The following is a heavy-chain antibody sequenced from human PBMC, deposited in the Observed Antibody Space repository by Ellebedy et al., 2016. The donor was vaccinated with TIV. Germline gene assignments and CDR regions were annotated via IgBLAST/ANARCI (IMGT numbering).Heavy chain of an antibody. CDR2: IAYDGTEE. Sequence: GESLKISCAASGFSFSDYAMHWVRQAPGKGLEWVAVIAYDGTEEYHSDSVKGRLTISRDNSKNTLYLQMNSLRPEDTAVYYCMRRWSWGQGTLVTVSS. J-gene: IGHJ4*02. D-gene: IGHD4-23*01. CDR3: MRRWS. CDR1: GFSFSDYA. V-gene: IGHV3-30*03.